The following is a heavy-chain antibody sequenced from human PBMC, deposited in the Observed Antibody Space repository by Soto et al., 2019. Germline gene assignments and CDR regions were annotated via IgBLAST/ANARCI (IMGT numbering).Heavy chain of an antibody. D-gene: IGHD3-10*01. CDR1: GFTFSSYG. V-gene: IGHV3-33*01. CDR2: IWYDGSNK. J-gene: IGHJ5*02. Sequence: QVQLVESGGGVVQPGRSLRLSCAASGFTFSSYGMHWVRQAPGKGLEWVAVIWYDGSNKYYADSVKGRFTISRDNSKNTLYRQMNSLRAEDTAVYYWARESTGRYRSWFDPWGQGTLVTVSS. CDR3: ARESTGRYRSWFDP.